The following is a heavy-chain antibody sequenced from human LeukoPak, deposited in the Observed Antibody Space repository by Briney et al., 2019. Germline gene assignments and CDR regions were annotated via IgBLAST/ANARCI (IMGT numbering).Heavy chain of an antibody. Sequence: AASVKVSCKASGYTFTSYGISWVRQAPGQGLEWMGWISAYNGSTNYAQKLQGRVTMTTNTSTSTAYMELRSLRSDDTAVYYCARRFPQQLVPHYYYYYYMDVWGKGTTVTVSS. V-gene: IGHV1-18*01. CDR2: ISAYNGST. CDR1: GYTFTSYG. CDR3: ARRFPQQLVPHYYYYYYMDV. D-gene: IGHD6-13*01. J-gene: IGHJ6*03.